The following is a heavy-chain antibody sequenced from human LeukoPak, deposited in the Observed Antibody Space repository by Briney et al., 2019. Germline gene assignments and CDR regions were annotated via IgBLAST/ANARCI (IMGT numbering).Heavy chain of an antibody. Sequence: GGSLRLSCAASGFTLSNYAMSWVRQAPGKGLEWVSGIGGDGIFYAESVRGRFTISRDNSKNTLYLQMNGLRGDDTALYYCAKELAAAGNPAYDYWGRGILVTVCS. CDR2: IGGDGI. V-gene: IGHV3-23*01. CDR1: GFTLSNYA. D-gene: IGHD6-13*01. CDR3: AKELAAAGNPAYDY. J-gene: IGHJ4*01.